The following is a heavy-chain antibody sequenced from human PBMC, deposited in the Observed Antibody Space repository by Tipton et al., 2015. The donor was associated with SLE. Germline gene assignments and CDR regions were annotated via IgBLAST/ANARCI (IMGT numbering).Heavy chain of an antibody. D-gene: IGHD3-22*01. Sequence: KPSETLSLTCAVYGGSFSGYYWSWIRQPPGKGLEWIGEINHSGSTNYNPSLKSRVTISVDTSKNQFSLKLSSVTAADTAVYYCARYSRYDSSGYYYFDYWGQGTLVTVSS. V-gene: IGHV4-34*01. J-gene: IGHJ4*02. CDR2: INHSGST. CDR1: GGSFSGYY. CDR3: ARYSRYDSSGYYYFDY.